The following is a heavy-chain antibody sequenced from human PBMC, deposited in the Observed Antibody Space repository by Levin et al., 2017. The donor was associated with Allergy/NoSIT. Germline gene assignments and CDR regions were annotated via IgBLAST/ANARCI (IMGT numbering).Heavy chain of an antibody. V-gene: IGHV1-18*01. D-gene: IGHD6-6*01. CDR1: GYTFTSYG. CDR2: ISAYNGNT. Sequence: ASVKVSCKASGYTFTSYGISWVRQAPGQGLEWMGWISAYNGNTNYAQKLQGRVTMTTDTSTSTAYMELRSLRSDDTAVYYCARDQPRRIAARGYFDYWGQGTLVTVSS. CDR3: ARDQPRRIAARGYFDY. J-gene: IGHJ4*02.